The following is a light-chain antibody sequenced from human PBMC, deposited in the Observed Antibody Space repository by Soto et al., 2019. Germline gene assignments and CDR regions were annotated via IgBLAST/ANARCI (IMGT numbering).Light chain of an antibody. Sequence: QSVLTQPASVSGSPGQSITISCTGTSSDVADYKFVSWYQQHPGKAPKLMIYEVSNRPSGVSSRFSGSKSGDTASLTISGLQAEDEADYYCSSYTSSSTLFGGGTKLTVL. V-gene: IGLV2-14*01. CDR3: SSYTSSSTL. CDR2: EVS. CDR1: SSDVADYKF. J-gene: IGLJ2*01.